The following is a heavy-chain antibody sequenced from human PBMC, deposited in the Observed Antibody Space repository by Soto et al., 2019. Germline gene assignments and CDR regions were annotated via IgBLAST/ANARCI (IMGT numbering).Heavy chain of an antibody. V-gene: IGHV3-23*01. D-gene: IGHD6-13*01. J-gene: IGHJ4*02. Sequence: EVQLLESGGGLVQPGGSLRLSCAASGFSFSSYDMSWVRQAPRKGLEWFSAISGSGGSTYYADSVKGRFAISRDNSKNTLYLQMTSLRAEDTAVYYCAKGAGYSSSWSYYPDYWGQGTLVTVSS. CDR1: GFSFSSYD. CDR3: AKGAGYSSSWSYYPDY. CDR2: ISGSGGST.